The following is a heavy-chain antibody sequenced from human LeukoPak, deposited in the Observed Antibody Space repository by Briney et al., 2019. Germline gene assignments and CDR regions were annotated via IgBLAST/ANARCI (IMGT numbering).Heavy chain of an antibody. CDR2: IYYSGTT. CDR1: GGSISSYY. V-gene: IGHV4-59*01. J-gene: IGHJ4*02. D-gene: IGHD5-24*01. CDR3: ARGEGLGDFDY. Sequence: SETLSLTCTVSGGSISSYYLSWIRQPPGKGLEWIGYIYYSGTTNYNPSLKGRVTISVDTSKNQFSLKLSSVTAADAAVYYCARGEGLGDFDYWGQGALVPVSS.